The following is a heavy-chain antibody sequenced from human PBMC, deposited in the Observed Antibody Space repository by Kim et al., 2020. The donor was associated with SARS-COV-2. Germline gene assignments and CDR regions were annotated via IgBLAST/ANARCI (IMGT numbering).Heavy chain of an antibody. D-gene: IGHD2-21*01. J-gene: IGHJ5*02. CDR3: PRDLWHGFDP. CDR2: ISSSSSYI. Sequence: GGSLRLSCAASGFTFSSYRMNWVRQAPGKGLEWVSSISSSSSYIYYADSVKGRFTTPRDNAKNPLYLQMNSLRAEDTAVYYCPRDLWHGFDPWGQATLVT. V-gene: IGHV3-21*01. CDR1: GFTFSSYR.